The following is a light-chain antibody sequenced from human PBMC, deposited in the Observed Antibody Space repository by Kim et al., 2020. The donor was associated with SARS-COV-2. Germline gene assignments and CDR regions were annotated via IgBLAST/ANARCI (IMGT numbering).Light chain of an antibody. CDR3: SLYTSSGSYV. CDR1: TGDVGAYYF. CDR2: DVR. J-gene: IGLJ1*01. V-gene: IGLV2-14*03. Sequence: SITVCYTQTTGDVGAYYFVAWYQQHPGKAPNHMIDDVRVRPSGVSDRFSGAKSDNTASLTISGLQAEDEADYFSSLYTSSGSYVFGTGTKVTVL.